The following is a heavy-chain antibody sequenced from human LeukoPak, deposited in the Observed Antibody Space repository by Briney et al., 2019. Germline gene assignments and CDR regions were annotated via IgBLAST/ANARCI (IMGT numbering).Heavy chain of an antibody. CDR2: ISYDGSNK. J-gene: IGHJ4*02. V-gene: IGHV3-30-3*01. CDR1: GFTFSSYA. Sequence: PGRSLRLSCAASGFTFSSYAMHWVRQAPGKGLEWVAVISYDGSNKYYADSVKGRFTISRDNSKNTLYLQMNSLRAEDTAVYYCAREVRAAAGMGYFDYWGQGTLVTVSS. CDR3: AREVRAAAGMGYFDY. D-gene: IGHD6-13*01.